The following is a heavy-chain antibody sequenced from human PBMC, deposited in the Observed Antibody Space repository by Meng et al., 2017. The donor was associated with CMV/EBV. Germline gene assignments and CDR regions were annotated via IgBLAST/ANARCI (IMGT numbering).Heavy chain of an antibody. CDR1: GYTFTGYY. V-gene: IGHV1-69*05. D-gene: IGHD1-14*01. CDR3: ARDFQPKYYYYGMDV. Sequence: SVKVSCKASGYTFTGYYMHWARQAPGQGLEWMGGIIPIFGTANYVQKFQGRVTITTDESTSTAYMELSSLRSEDTAVYYCARDFQPKYYYYGMDVWGQGTTVTVSS. CDR2: IIPIFGTA. J-gene: IGHJ6*02.